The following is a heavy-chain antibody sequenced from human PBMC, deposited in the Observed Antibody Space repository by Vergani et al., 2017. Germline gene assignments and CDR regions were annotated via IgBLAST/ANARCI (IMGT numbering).Heavy chain of an antibody. CDR2: ISSSSSYT. J-gene: IGHJ4*02. D-gene: IGHD4-17*01. CDR3: ARDRVTVTTTYXFDY. CDR1: GFTFSDYY. V-gene: IGHV3-11*06. Sequence: QVQLVESGGGLVKPGGSLRLSCAASGFTFSDYYMSWIRQAPGKGLEWVSYISSSSSYTNYADSVKGRFTISRDNAKNSLYLQMNSLRAEDTAVYYCARDRVTVTTTYXFDYWGQGTLVTVSS.